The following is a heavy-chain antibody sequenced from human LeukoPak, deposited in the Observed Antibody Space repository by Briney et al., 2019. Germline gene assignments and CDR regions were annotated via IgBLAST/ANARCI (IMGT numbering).Heavy chain of an antibody. D-gene: IGHD1-26*01. CDR3: AKSGSYSDYFDY. CDR2: ISAYNGNT. CDR1: GYTFTSYG. Sequence: ASVKVSCKASGYTFTSYGISWVRQAPGQGLEWMGWISAYNGNTNYAQKLQGRVTMTTDTSTSTAYMELSSLRSEDTAVYYCAKSGSYSDYFDYWGQGTLVTVSS. V-gene: IGHV1-18*01. J-gene: IGHJ4*02.